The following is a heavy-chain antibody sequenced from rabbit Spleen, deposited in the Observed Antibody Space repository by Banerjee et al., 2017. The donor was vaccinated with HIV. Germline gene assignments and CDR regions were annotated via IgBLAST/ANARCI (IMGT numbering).Heavy chain of an antibody. D-gene: IGHD1-1*01. Sequence: QSLEEYGGDMLKPGESLPLTCTASGVSFSNSTYILWVRQDPGKGLEWSACIDAGSSGFTYFAAWAKGRFTCSKTSSTTVTLQITRLTAADTATYFCARNNSISFSSYGMDLWGPGTLVTVS. J-gene: IGHJ6*01. V-gene: IGHV1S40*01. CDR2: IDAGSSGFT. CDR1: GVSFSNSTY. CDR3: ARNNSISFSSYGMDL.